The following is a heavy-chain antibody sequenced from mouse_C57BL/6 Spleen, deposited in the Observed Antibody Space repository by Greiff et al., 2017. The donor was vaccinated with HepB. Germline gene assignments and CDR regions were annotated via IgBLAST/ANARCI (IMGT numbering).Heavy chain of an antibody. D-gene: IGHD2-4*01. J-gene: IGHJ1*03. CDR3: AKIYYDYEDWYFDV. CDR1: GYTFTSYW. V-gene: IGHV1-64*01. Sequence: QVQLQQPGAELVKPGASVKLSCKASGYTFTSYWMHWVKQRPGQGLEWIGMIHPNSGSTNYNEKFKSKATLTVDKSSSTAYMQLSSLTSEDSAVYYCAKIYYDYEDWYFDVWGTGTTVTVSS. CDR2: IHPNSGST.